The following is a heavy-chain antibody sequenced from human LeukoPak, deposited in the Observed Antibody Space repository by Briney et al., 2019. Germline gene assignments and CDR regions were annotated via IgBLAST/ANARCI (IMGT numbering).Heavy chain of an antibody. CDR3: ARTKDIVVVPAAMRGGVYFDY. V-gene: IGHV4-34*01. D-gene: IGHD2-2*01. J-gene: IGHJ4*02. Sequence: SETLSLTCAVYGGSFSGYYWSWIRQPPGKGLEWIGSIYYSGSTYYNPSLKSRVTISVDTSKNQFSLKLSSVTAADTAVYYCARTKDIVVVPAAMRGGVYFDYWGQGTLVTVSS. CDR1: GGSFSGYY. CDR2: IYYSGST.